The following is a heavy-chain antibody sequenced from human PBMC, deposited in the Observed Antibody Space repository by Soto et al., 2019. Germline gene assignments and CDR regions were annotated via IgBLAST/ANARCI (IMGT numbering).Heavy chain of an antibody. J-gene: IGHJ6*02. CDR2: ISGSGGST. D-gene: IGHD3-10*01. CDR3: AKLSEGYYGSGPYFVSGMDV. Sequence: EVQLLESGAGLVQTGGSLRLSCAATGFTFSSYAMSWVRQAPGKGLEWVSGISGSGGSTYYADSVKSRFTISRDNSKNMLYLQMNPLRAEDTAVYYCAKLSEGYYGSGPYFVSGMDVWGQGTTVTVSS. V-gene: IGHV3-23*01. CDR1: GFTFSSYA.